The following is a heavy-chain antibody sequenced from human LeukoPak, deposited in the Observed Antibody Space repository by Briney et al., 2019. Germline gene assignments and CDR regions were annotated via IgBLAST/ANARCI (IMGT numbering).Heavy chain of an antibody. Sequence: PSETLSLTCIVSGGSISSYYWSWIRQPPGKGLEWIGYIYYSGSTNYNPSLKSRVTISVDTSKNQFSLKLSSVTAADTAVYYCARIRYSGYDHDYWGQGTLVTVSS. CDR3: ARIRYSGYDHDY. CDR1: GGSISSYY. D-gene: IGHD5-12*01. CDR2: IYYSGST. J-gene: IGHJ4*02. V-gene: IGHV4-59*01.